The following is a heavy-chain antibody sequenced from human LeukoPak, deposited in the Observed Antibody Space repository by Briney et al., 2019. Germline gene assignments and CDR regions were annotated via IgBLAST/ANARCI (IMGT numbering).Heavy chain of an antibody. V-gene: IGHV3-48*04. D-gene: IGHD2-21*02. CDR2: ISSSSSTI. Sequence: GGSLRLSCAASGFTFSSYSMNWVRQAPGKGLEWVSYISSSSSTIHYADSVKGRFTISRDNAKNSLYLQMNSLRAGDTAVYYCARARVVTKWIDYWGQGTLVTVSS. CDR3: ARARVVTKWIDY. CDR1: GFTFSSYS. J-gene: IGHJ4*02.